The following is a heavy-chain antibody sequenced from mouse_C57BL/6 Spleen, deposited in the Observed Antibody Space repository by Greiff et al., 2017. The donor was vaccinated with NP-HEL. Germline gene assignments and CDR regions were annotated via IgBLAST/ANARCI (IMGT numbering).Heavy chain of an antibody. V-gene: IGHV1-64*01. CDR3: ARWLPSLAWFAY. D-gene: IGHD2-2*01. CDR2: IHPNSGST. J-gene: IGHJ3*01. CDR1: GYTFTSYW. Sequence: VQLQQSGAELVKPGASVKLSCKASGYTFTSYWMHWVKQRPGQGLEWIGMIHPNSGSTNYNEKFKSKATLTVDKSSSTAYMQLSSLTSEDSAVYYCARWLPSLAWFAYWGQGTLVTVSA.